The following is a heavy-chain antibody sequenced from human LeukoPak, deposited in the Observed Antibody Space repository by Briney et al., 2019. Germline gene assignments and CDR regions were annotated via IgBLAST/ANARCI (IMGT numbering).Heavy chain of an antibody. D-gene: IGHD2-21*02. CDR3: ARDCGGDCSNFDY. Sequence: GASVKVSCKASGYTFTGYYMHWVRQAPGQGLEWMGWINPNSGGTNYAQKFQGRVTMTRDTSISTAYMELSRLRSDDTAVYYCARDCGGDCSNFDYLGQGTLVTVSS. CDR1: GYTFTGYY. CDR2: INPNSGGT. J-gene: IGHJ4*02. V-gene: IGHV1-2*02.